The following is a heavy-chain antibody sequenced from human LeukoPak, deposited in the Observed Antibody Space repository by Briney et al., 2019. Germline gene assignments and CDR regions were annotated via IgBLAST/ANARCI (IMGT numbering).Heavy chain of an antibody. CDR3: ARDVGATPY. Sequence: SETLSLTCTVSGGSISSSSYYWGWIRQPPGKGLEWIGEINHSGSTNYNPSLKSRVTISVDTSKNQFSLKLSSVTAADTAVYYCARDVGATPYWGQGTLVTVSS. J-gene: IGHJ4*02. CDR2: INHSGST. D-gene: IGHD1-26*01. V-gene: IGHV4-39*07. CDR1: GGSISSSSYY.